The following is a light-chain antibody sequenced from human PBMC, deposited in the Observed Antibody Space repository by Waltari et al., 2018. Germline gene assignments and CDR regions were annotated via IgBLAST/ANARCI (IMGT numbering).Light chain of an antibody. J-gene: IGLJ3*02. CDR3: SSYTTKTTLV. CDR1: SSDVGGRDF. CDR2: DVG. V-gene: IGLV2-14*01. Sequence: QSGLTQPASVSGSPGQSITISCTDASSDVGGRDFVSWYQQHPGKAPKLLIFDVGKRPSGVSNRFSASKSGNTASLTISGLQAEDEADYYCSSYTTKTTLVFGGGTKLTVL.